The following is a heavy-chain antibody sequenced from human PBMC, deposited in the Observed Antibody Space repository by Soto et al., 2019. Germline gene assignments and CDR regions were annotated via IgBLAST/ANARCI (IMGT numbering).Heavy chain of an antibody. CDR1: GYTFTSYA. CDR2: INAGNGNT. Sequence: ASVKVSCKASGYTFTSYAMHWVRQAPGQRLEWMGWINAGNGNTKYSQKFQGRVTITRDTSASTAYMELSSLRSEDTAVYYCARADYTVGWSDPWGQGTLVTVSS. V-gene: IGHV1-3*01. CDR3: ARADYTVGWSDP. J-gene: IGHJ5*02. D-gene: IGHD4-4*01.